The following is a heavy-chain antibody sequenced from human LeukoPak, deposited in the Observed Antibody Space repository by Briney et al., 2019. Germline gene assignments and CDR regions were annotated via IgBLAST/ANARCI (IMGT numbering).Heavy chain of an antibody. J-gene: IGHJ4*02. CDR1: GGSTSSGSYY. CDR3: AKTPDSDY. V-gene: IGHV4-61*02. Sequence: SGTLSLTCTVSGGSTSSGSYYWSWIRQPAGKGLEWIGRIYTSGSTNYNPSLKSRVTISVDTSKNQFSLKLSSVTAADTAVYYCAKTPDSDYWGQGTLVTVSS. CDR2: IYTSGST.